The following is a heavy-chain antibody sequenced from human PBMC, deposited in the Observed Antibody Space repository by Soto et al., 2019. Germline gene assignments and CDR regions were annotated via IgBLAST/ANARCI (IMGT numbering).Heavy chain of an antibody. CDR1: GFSLSNPRMG. CDR3: ARIPCSGGSCNEVGFDY. Sequence: QVTLKESGPVLVKPTETLTLTCTVSGFSLSNPRMGVSWIRQPPGKALEWLAHTFSNDEKSYSTSLKSRLTISKDTSKSQVVLTMTNMDPVDTATYYCARIPCSGGSCNEVGFDYWGQGTLVTVSS. V-gene: IGHV2-26*01. D-gene: IGHD2-15*01. CDR2: TFSNDEK. J-gene: IGHJ4*02.